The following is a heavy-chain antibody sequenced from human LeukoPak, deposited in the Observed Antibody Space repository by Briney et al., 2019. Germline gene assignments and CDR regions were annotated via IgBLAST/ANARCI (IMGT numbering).Heavy chain of an antibody. CDR2: ISYDGSNK. D-gene: IGHD6-19*01. Sequence: GGSLRLSCAASRFTFSSYAMHWVRQAPGKGLEWVAVISYDGSNKYYADSVKGRFTISRDNSKNTLYLQMNSLRAEDTAVYYCARDTARVAGTYYYYYMDVWGKGTTVTVSS. CDR1: RFTFSSYA. V-gene: IGHV3-30*04. CDR3: ARDTARVAGTYYYYYMDV. J-gene: IGHJ6*03.